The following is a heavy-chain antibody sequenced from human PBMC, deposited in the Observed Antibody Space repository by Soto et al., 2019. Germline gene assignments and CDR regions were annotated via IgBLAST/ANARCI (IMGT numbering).Heavy chain of an antibody. V-gene: IGHV3-15*01. CDR1: GFTFSNAW. CDR2: IKSKTDGGTT. D-gene: IGHD1-7*01. CDR3: TTGAFGITGTRDAIDI. Sequence: GGSLRLSCAASGFTFSNAWMSWVRQAPGKGLEWVGRIKSKTDGGTTDYAAPVKGRFTISRDDSKNTLYLQMNSLKTEDTAVYYCTTGAFGITGTRDAIDIWGQRTMVTVSS. J-gene: IGHJ3*02.